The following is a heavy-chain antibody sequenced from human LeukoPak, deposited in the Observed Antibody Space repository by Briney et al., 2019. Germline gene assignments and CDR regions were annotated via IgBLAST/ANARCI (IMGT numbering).Heavy chain of an antibody. CDR3: ARGGLWGGDY. D-gene: IGHD3-16*01. Sequence: PGGSLRPSCAASGFTFSSYWMTWARQAPGRGLEWVATIKADGSDKYYVNSVKGRFTISRDNAKNSLSLQMDSLRAEDTAVYYCARGGLWGGDYWGQGTLVTVSS. V-gene: IGHV3-7*01. CDR1: GFTFSSYW. J-gene: IGHJ4*02. CDR2: IKADGSDK.